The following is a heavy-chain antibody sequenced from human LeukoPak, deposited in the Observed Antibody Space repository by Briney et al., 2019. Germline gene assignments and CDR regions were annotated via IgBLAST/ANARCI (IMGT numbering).Heavy chain of an antibody. CDR1: GFTFSSYS. Sequence: GGSLRLSCAASGFTFSSYSMNWVRQAPGKGLEWVSSISSSSSYIYYADSVKGRFTISRDNAKNSLYLQMSSLRAEDTAVYYCARPYYYDSSGLGYYFDYWGQGTLATVSS. V-gene: IGHV3-21*01. J-gene: IGHJ4*02. D-gene: IGHD3-22*01. CDR3: ARPYYYDSSGLGYYFDY. CDR2: ISSSSSYI.